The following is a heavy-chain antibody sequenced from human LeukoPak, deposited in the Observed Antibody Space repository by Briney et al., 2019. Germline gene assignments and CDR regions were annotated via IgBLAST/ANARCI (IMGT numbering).Heavy chain of an antibody. CDR2: ISGSGGST. D-gene: IGHD2-15*01. J-gene: IGHJ4*02. CDR3: AKPPGYCSGGSCYLAS. V-gene: IGHV3-23*01. Sequence: GGSLRLSCAASGFTFSSYAMSWVRQAPGKGLEWVSAISGSGGSTYYADSVKGRSTISRDNSKNTLYLQMNSPRAEDTAVYCCAKPPGYCSGGSCYLASWGQGTLVTVSS. CDR1: GFTFSSYA.